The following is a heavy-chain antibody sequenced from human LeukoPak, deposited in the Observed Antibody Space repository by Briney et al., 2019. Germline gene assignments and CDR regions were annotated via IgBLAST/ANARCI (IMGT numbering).Heavy chain of an antibody. CDR1: GFIFSSYG. D-gene: IGHD6-13*01. J-gene: IGHJ4*02. CDR3: ARGVTSAWYLRYYFEY. Sequence: PGGSLRLSCAASGFIFSSYGMSWVRQVPGKGLEWVANIRQDGTETSYVDSVEGRFTIPRDNAKNSLFLQMNSLRADDTALYYCARGVTSAWYLRYYFEYWGQGIMVTVSS. V-gene: IGHV3-7*03. CDR2: IRQDGTET.